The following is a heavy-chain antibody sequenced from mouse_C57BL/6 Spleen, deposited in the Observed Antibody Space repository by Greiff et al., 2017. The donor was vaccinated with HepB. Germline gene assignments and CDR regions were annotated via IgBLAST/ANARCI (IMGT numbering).Heavy chain of an antibody. V-gene: IGHV1-82*01. J-gene: IGHJ2*01. Sequence: VKLMESGPELVKPGASVKISCKASGYAFSSSWMNWVKQRPGKGLEWIGRIYPGDGDTNYNGKFKGKATLTADKSSSTAYMQLSSLTSEDSAVYFCARTAQATSYFDYWGQGTTLTVSS. D-gene: IGHD3-2*02. CDR3: ARTAQATSYFDY. CDR2: IYPGDGDT. CDR1: GYAFSSSW.